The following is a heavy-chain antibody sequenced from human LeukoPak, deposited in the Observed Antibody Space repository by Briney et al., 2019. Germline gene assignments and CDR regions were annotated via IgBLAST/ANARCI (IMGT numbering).Heavy chain of an antibody. CDR3: ARSAVTIDY. D-gene: IGHD4-17*01. CDR2: ISAYNGNT. V-gene: IGHV1-18*01. Sequence: ASVKVSCKASGYTFTSYGISWVRQAPGQGLEWMGWISAYNGNTNYAQKFQGRVTMTRDTSISTAYMELSRLRSDDTAVYYCARSAVTIDYWGQGTLVTVSS. CDR1: GYTFTSYG. J-gene: IGHJ4*02.